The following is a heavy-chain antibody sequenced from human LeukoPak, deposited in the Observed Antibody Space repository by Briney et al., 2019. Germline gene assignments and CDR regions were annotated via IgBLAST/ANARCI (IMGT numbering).Heavy chain of an antibody. CDR2: ISSSSSYI. CDR3: ATVVAATPIDI. Sequence: GGSLRLSCAASGFTFSSYSMNWVRQAPGKGLEWVSSISSSSSYIYYADSVKGRFTISRDNAKNSLYLQMNSLRAEDTAVYYCATVVAATPIDIWGQGTMVTVSS. D-gene: IGHD2-15*01. V-gene: IGHV3-21*01. CDR1: GFTFSSYS. J-gene: IGHJ3*02.